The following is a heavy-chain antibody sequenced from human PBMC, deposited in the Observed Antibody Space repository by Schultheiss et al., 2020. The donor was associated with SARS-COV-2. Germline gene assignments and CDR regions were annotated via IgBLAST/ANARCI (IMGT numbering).Heavy chain of an antibody. CDR3: ARVQPHSIAH. J-gene: IGHJ4*02. V-gene: IGHV3-30*07. CDR1: GFTFSSYA. D-gene: IGHD2-21*01. CDR2: ISYDGSNK. Sequence: GGSLRLSCAASGFTFSSYAMSGVRQAPGKGLEWVAVISYDGSNKYYADSVKGRFTISRDNAKNSLYLQMNSLRAEDTAVYYCARVQPHSIAHWGQGTLVTVSS.